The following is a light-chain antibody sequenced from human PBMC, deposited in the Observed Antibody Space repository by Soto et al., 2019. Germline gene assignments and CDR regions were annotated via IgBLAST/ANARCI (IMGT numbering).Light chain of an antibody. Sequence: DVVMTQSPLSLPVTLGQPASISCRSSQSLVHSDGNTYLSWFLERPGKSPRRLIYNVSNRDSRVPDRLGGSGSGTDFTLTTSSVEAEDVGVYYCMQGTHWPPYTFGQGTKLEIK. J-gene: IGKJ2*01. CDR2: NVS. V-gene: IGKV2-30*02. CDR3: MQGTHWPPYT. CDR1: QSLVHSDGNTY.